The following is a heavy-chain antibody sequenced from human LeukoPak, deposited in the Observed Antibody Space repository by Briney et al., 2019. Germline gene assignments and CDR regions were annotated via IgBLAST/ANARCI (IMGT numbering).Heavy chain of an antibody. CDR3: ASSMATIARFDF. CDR1: GGSFSGYY. Sequence: PSETLSLTCAVYGGSFSGYYWSWIRQPPGQGLEWIGYIYYSGSTNYNPSLKSRVTISVDTSKSQFSLKLSSVTAADTAVYYCASSMATIARFDFWGQGTLVTVSS. CDR2: IYYSGST. J-gene: IGHJ4*02. D-gene: IGHD5-12*01. V-gene: IGHV4-59*01.